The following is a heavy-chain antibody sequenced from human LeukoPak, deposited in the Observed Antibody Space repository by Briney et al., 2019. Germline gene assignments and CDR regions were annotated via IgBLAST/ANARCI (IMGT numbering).Heavy chain of an antibody. J-gene: IGHJ4*02. CDR3: ATSTTSFDH. Sequence: GGSLRLSCAASGYTFDAYGMTWARQAPGKGLEWVSSISGSGGNTYYTDSVKGRFTISRDNSKYTLYLLMNSLRAEDTAIYYCATSTTSFDHWGQGTLVTVSS. V-gene: IGHV3-23*01. CDR2: ISGSGGNT. CDR1: GYTFDAYG.